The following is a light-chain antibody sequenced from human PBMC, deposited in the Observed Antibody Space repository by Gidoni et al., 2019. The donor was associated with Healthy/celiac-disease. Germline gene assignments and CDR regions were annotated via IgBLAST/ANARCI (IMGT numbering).Light chain of an antibody. J-gene: IGKJ3*01. CDR3: QQYGSSLFT. CDR2: GAS. Sequence: EIVLTQSPGTLSLSPVERATLSCSASQSVSSSYLAWYQQKPGQAPRLLIYGASSRATGIPDRFSGSGSGTDFTLTISRLEPEDFAVYYCQQYGSSLFTFGPGTKVDIK. CDR1: QSVSSSY. V-gene: IGKV3-20*01.